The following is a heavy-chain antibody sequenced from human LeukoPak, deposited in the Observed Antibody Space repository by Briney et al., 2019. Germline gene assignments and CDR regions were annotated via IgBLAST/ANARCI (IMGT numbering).Heavy chain of an antibody. CDR3: ARESRRIAAAGPSYYMDV. CDR2: IFYSGNT. D-gene: IGHD6-13*01. CDR1: GGSINSSSYY. V-gene: IGHV4-39*02. J-gene: IGHJ6*03. Sequence: SETLSLTCTVSGGSINSSSYYWGWIRQPPGKGLEWIGSIFYSGNTYDNPSLKSRVTISVDTSKNQFSLKLNSVTAADTAVYYCARESRRIAAAGPSYYMDVWGRGTTVTVSS.